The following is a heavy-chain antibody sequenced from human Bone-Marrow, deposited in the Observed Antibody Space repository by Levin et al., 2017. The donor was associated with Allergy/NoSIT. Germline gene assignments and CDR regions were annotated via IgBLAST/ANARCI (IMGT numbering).Heavy chain of an antibody. D-gene: IGHD2-15*01. CDR3: ARPSGECRGGSCYTDFEY. J-gene: IGHJ4*02. CDR1: GSTFSNFA. CDR2: IIPMYASP. Sequence: GASVKVSCKASGSTFSNFAINWVRQAPGQGLEWLGGIIPMYASPHYAQKFQDRVSITADESTSTSYMDLSSLTSEDTAVYYCARPSGECRGGSCYTDFEYWGQGTLVTVSS. V-gene: IGHV1-69*13.